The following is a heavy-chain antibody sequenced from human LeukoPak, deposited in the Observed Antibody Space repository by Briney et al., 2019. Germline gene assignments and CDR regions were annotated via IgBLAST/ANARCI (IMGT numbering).Heavy chain of an antibody. J-gene: IGHJ4*02. D-gene: IGHD6-6*01. CDR1: GYTFTNYG. Sequence: GASVKVSCKASGYTFTNYGVSWVRQAPGQGLEWMGWISAYKGNTKYAQKLQGRVTMTTDTSTSTAYMELRSLRSDDTAVYYGARDCGGGVCYSNSGIDYWGQGTLVTVSS. CDR2: ISAYKGNT. CDR3: ARDCGGGVCYSNSGIDY. V-gene: IGHV1-18*01.